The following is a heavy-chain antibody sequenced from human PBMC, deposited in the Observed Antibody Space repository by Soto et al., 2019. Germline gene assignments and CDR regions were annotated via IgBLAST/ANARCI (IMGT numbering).Heavy chain of an antibody. CDR1: GFSFSSYA. Sequence: QTXVSLRLSCSACGFSFSSYAMHRVRQAPGKGLEYVSAISSNVGSTYHADSVKGRFTISRDNSKNTLYLQMSSLRAEDTAVYYCVKDGDIYIAARRTPIYFDYWAQGTLVTVSS. D-gene: IGHD6-6*01. J-gene: IGHJ4*02. V-gene: IGHV3-64D*06. CDR3: VKDGDIYIAARRTPIYFDY. CDR2: ISSNVGST.